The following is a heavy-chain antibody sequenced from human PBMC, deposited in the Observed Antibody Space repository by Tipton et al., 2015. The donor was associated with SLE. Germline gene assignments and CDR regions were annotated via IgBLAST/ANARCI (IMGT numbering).Heavy chain of an antibody. CDR3: ARIFAYSSSWYGDAFDI. CDR2: IYYSGST. D-gene: IGHD6-13*01. Sequence: TLSLTCTVSGGSISSGDYYWSWIRQPPGKGLEWIGYIYYSGSTYYNPSLKSRVTISVDTSKNQFSLKLSSVTAADTAVYYCARIFAYSSSWYGDAFDIWGQGTMVTVSS. J-gene: IGHJ3*02. CDR1: GGSISSGDYY. V-gene: IGHV4-30-4*01.